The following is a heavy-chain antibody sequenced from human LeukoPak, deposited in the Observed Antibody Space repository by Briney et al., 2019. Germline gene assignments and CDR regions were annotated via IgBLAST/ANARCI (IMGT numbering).Heavy chain of an antibody. D-gene: IGHD1-14*01. CDR1: GFTFSSYS. CDR3: ASLTGTTRGY. J-gene: IGHJ4*02. CDR2: ITDSGGGT. V-gene: IGHV3-23*01. Sequence: GGSLRLSCAASGFTFSSYSMSWVRQAPGKGLEWVSAITDSGGGTYYADSVKGRFTISRDNSKNTLYLQMNSLRAEDTAVYYCASLTGTTRGYWGQGTLVTVSS.